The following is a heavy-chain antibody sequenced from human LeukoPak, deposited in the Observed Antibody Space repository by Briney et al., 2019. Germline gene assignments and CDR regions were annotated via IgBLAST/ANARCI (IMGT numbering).Heavy chain of an antibody. CDR3: ARDLTTTVDAFDI. D-gene: IGHD4-11*01. V-gene: IGHV3-48*01. Sequence: GGSLRLSCAASGFTFSSYSMNWVRQAPGKGLEWVSYISSSSSTIYYADSVKGRFTIPRDNAKNSLYLQMNSLRAEDTAVYYCARDLTTTVDAFDIWGQGTMVTVSS. J-gene: IGHJ3*02. CDR1: GFTFSSYS. CDR2: ISSSSSTI.